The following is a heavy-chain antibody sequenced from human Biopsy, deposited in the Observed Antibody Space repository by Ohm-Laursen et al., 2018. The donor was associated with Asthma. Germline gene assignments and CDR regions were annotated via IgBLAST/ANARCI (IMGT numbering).Heavy chain of an antibody. D-gene: IGHD6-19*01. CDR3: SREEPTSGWYQGSILR. J-gene: IGHJ4*02. CDR1: GFTFSNYG. CDR2: ISYDGSNK. Sequence: SLRLSCSAAGFTFSNYGMHWVRQAPGKGLEWVACISYDGSNKYYADSVKGRSTISRDNSKNTLNLQMNSLRAEDTAVYYCSREEPTSGWYQGSILRWGQGTLVTVSS. V-gene: IGHV3-30*03.